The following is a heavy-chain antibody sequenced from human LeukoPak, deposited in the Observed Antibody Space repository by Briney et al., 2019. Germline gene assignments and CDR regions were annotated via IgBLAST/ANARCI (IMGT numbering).Heavy chain of an antibody. V-gene: IGHV3-21*01. J-gene: IGHJ3*02. CDR2: ISSSSSYI. Sequence: PGGSLRLSCAASGFTFSSYSMNWVRQAPGKGLEWVSSISSSSSYIYYADSVKGRFTISRDNAKNSLYLQMNSLRAEDTAVYYCARDSGIAVAGTGNAAFDIWGQGTMVTVSS. D-gene: IGHD6-19*01. CDR1: GFTFSSYS. CDR3: ARDSGIAVAGTGNAAFDI.